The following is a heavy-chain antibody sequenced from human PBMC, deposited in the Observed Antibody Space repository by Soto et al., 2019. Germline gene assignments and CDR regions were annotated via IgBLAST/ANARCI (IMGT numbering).Heavy chain of an antibody. J-gene: IGHJ3*02. CDR1: GFTFSGSA. CDR3: TRRGYSSSLSFDI. Sequence: GGSLRLSCAASGFTFSGSAMHWVRQASGKGLEWVGRIRSKANSYATAYAASVKGRFTISRDDSKNTAYLQMNSLKTEDTAVYYCTRRGYSSSLSFDIWGQGTMVTVSS. V-gene: IGHV3-73*01. D-gene: IGHD6-13*01. CDR2: IRSKANSYAT.